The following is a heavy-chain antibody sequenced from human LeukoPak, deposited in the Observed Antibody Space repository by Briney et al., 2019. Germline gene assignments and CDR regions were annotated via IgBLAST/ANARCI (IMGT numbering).Heavy chain of an antibody. CDR2: ISGSGDTT. CDR3: AKKAVAGD. V-gene: IGHV3-23*01. D-gene: IGHD6-19*01. CDR1: RFTFSTYA. Sequence: PGGSLRLSCTASRFTFSTYAMSWVRQAPGKGLEWVSSISGSGDTTYYTGSVKGRFTISRDNSKNALYLQMSSLRAEDTAVYYCAKKAVAGDWGQGTLVTVSS. J-gene: IGHJ4*02.